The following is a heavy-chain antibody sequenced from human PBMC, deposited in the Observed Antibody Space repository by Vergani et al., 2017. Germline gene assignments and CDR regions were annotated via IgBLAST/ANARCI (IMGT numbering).Heavy chain of an antibody. CDR1: GFTFSSYA. D-gene: IGHD3-22*01. Sequence: EVQLLESGGGLVQPGGSLRLSCAASGFTFSSYAMSWVRQAPGKGLEWVSAISGSGGSTYYADSVKGRFTISRDNSKNTLYLQMSSLRAEDTAVYYCVKDMYYYDSSGPPDYWGQGTLVTVSS. J-gene: IGHJ4*02. CDR3: VKDMYYYDSSGPPDY. CDR2: ISGSGGST. V-gene: IGHV3-23*01.